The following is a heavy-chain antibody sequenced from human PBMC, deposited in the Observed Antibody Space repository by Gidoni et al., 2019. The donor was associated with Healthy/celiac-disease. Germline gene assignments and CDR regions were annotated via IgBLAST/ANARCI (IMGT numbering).Heavy chain of an antibody. J-gene: IGHJ4*02. CDR3: AREVKHARDYFDY. CDR1: GFTFSSYG. D-gene: IGHD2-2*01. Sequence: QVQLVESGGGVVQPGRSLRLSCAASGFTFSSYGMHWGRQAPGKGREWVAVIWNDGSNKYYADSVKGRFTISRDNSKNTLYLQMNSLRAEDTAVYYCAREVKHARDYFDYWGQGTLVTVSS. V-gene: IGHV3-33*01. CDR2: IWNDGSNK.